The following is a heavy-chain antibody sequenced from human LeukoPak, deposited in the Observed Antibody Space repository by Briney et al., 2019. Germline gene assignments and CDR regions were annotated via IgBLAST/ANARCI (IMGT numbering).Heavy chain of an antibody. CDR3: ARNMLEPDRYFDY. CDR1: GFAFHDYT. D-gene: IGHD2-8*01. V-gene: IGHV3-43*01. Sequence: PGESLRLSCAASGFAFHDYTMHWVRQSPGKGLEWVSLITGDSGATFYADSVKGRFTVSRDNNKNSLYLQMHSLRSEDTALYYCARNMLEPDRYFDYWDQGTLVTVSS. CDR2: ITGDSGAT. J-gene: IGHJ4*02.